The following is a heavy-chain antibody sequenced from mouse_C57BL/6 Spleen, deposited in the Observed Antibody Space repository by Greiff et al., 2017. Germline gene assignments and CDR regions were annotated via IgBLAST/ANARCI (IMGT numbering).Heavy chain of an antibody. CDR3: ARRGYYYGSSYCWYFDV. Sequence: EVQLQESGPELVKPGASVKISCKASGYSFTGYYMNWVKQSPEKSLEWIGEINPSTGGTTYNQKFKAKATLTVDKSSSTAYMQLKSLTSEDSAVYYCARRGYYYGSSYCWYFDVWGTGTTVTVSS. J-gene: IGHJ1*03. CDR2: INPSTGGT. V-gene: IGHV1-42*01. CDR1: GYSFTGYY. D-gene: IGHD1-1*01.